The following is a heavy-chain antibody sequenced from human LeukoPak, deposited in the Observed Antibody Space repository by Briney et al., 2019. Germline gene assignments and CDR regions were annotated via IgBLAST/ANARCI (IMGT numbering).Heavy chain of an antibody. CDR1: GFTFSSYW. Sequence: PGGSLRLACAASGFTFSSYWMSWVCQAPGKGLEWVANIKQDGSEKYYVDSVKCRFTISRDNAKNSLYLQMNSLRAEDTAVYYCASGYPIDYWGQGTLVTVSS. V-gene: IGHV3-7*01. CDR3: ASGYPIDY. D-gene: IGHD5-18*01. J-gene: IGHJ4*02. CDR2: IKQDGSEK.